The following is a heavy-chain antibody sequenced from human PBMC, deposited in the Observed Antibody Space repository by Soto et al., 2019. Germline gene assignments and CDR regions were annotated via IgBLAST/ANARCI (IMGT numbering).Heavy chain of an antibody. V-gene: IGHV4-59*02. Sequence: SEPLSITCAVAFGSVSSYYLICLHQHPLKGLEWIGYMYYGGRTNYNPSLKSRVTISVDTSKMQVSLKLSSVTAADTAVYFCARGTPSPLIVRSSRGPWFDPWGQGTLVTVS. CDR2: MYYGGRT. J-gene: IGHJ5*02. CDR3: ARGTPSPLIVRSSRGPWFDP. CDR1: FGSVSSYY. D-gene: IGHD2-15*01.